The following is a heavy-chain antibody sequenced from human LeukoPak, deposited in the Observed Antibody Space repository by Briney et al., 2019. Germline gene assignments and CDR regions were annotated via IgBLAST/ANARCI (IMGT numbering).Heavy chain of an antibody. Sequence: ASVKVSCKASGYTFTSYAMNWVRQAPGQGLEWMGWININTGNPTYAQGFTGRFVFSLDTSVSTAYLQISSLKAEDTAVYYCARDSHVAAAGIKGVFYYWSQGTLVTVSS. J-gene: IGHJ4*02. CDR1: GYTFTSYA. V-gene: IGHV7-4-1*02. CDR2: ININTGNP. CDR3: ARDSHVAAAGIKGVFYY. D-gene: IGHD6-13*01.